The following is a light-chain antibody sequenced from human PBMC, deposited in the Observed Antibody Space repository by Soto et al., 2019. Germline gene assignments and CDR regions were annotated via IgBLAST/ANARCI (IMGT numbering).Light chain of an antibody. CDR2: EVS. V-gene: IGLV2-23*02. CDR1: SSDVGRYDF. Sequence: QSVLTQPASVSGSPGQSITISCTGTSSDVGRYDFVSWYQQHPGKVPKIIIYEVSHRPSGISDRFSGSKSVNTASLTIFGLQAEDEADYYCCPYAGSSTFAVFGTGTKVTVL. J-gene: IGLJ1*01. CDR3: CPYAGSSTFAV.